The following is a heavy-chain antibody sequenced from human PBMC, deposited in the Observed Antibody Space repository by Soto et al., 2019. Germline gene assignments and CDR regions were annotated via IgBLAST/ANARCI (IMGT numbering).Heavy chain of an antibody. CDR3: AKDTDSSVYSPGYYYYYGMYV. Sequence: HPGGSLRLSCAASGFTFSSYAMSWVRQAPGKGLEWVSAISGSGGSTYYADSVKGRFTISRDNSKNTLYLQMNSLRAEDTAVYYCAKDTDSSVYSPGYYYYYGMYVWGQGTTVTVSS. D-gene: IGHD3-22*01. V-gene: IGHV3-23*01. J-gene: IGHJ6*02. CDR2: ISGSGGST. CDR1: GFTFSSYA.